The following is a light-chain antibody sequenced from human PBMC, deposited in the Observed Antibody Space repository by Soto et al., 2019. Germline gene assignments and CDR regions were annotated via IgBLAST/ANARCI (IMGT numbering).Light chain of an antibody. CDR2: DVS. J-gene: IGLJ1*01. CDR3: SSYTSSSTFV. Sequence: QSALPQPASVSGSPGQSITISCTGTSSDIGNYNSVSWYQHHPSKAPKLIIFDVSNRPSGVSNRFSGSKSGNTASLTISGLQAEDETDYYCSSYTSSSTFVFGTGTKLTVL. V-gene: IGLV2-14*03. CDR1: SSDIGNYNS.